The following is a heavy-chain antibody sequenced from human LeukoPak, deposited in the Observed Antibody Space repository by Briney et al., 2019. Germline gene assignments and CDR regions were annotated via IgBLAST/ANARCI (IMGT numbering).Heavy chain of an antibody. CDR2: IDSSSSYI. D-gene: IGHD1-7*01. Sequence: GGSLRLSCAASGFTFSSYSINWVRQAPGKGLEWVSSIDSSSSYIYSADSVKGRFTISRDNAKNSLFLQMNSLRVEDTAVYYCARPGITGTMGYGAFDIWGQGTRVTVSS. J-gene: IGHJ3*02. V-gene: IGHV3-21*01. CDR3: ARPGITGTMGYGAFDI. CDR1: GFTFSSYS.